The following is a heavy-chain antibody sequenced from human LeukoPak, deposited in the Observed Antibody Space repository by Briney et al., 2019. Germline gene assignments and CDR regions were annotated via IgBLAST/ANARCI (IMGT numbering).Heavy chain of an antibody. D-gene: IGHD6-13*01. V-gene: IGHV4-4*02. J-gene: IGHJ4*02. Sequence: PSETLSLTCTVSGGSISSNNWWSWVRQPPGKGLEWIGEIFHGGNTNYNPSLMSRVTVLVDKSKNQFSLKLSSVTAADTAVYYCAGEDIAAAFYYFDYWGQGTLVTVSS. CDR1: GGSISSNNW. CDR3: AGEDIAAAFYYFDY. CDR2: IFHGGNT.